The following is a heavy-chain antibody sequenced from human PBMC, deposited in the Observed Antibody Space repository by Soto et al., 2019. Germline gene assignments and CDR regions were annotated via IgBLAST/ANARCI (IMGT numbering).Heavy chain of an antibody. J-gene: IGHJ4*02. V-gene: IGHV4-59*11. D-gene: IGHD3-16*01. Sequence: SETLSLTCTVSGGSMSSHYWTWLRQPPGKGLEWIGYISYSGSSYYNPSLKSRVTISADTSRNQFSLRLTSVIAADTAVYFCARADPDASVGFWGQGTLVTVS. CDR2: ISYSGSS. CDR3: ARADPDASVGF. CDR1: GGSMSSHY.